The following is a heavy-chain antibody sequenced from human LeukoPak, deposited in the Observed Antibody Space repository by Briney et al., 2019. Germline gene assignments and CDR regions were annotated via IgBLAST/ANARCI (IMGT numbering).Heavy chain of an antibody. J-gene: IGHJ4*02. CDR3: AKRGVVIRVILVGFHKEAYYFDS. CDR2: ISGRGGST. V-gene: IGHV3-23*01. Sequence: GGSLRLSCAVSGITLSNYGMSWVRQAPGKGLEWVAGISGRGGSTNYADSVKGRFTISRDNPKNTLFLQMNSLRAEDTAVYFCAKRGVVIRVILVGFHKEAYYFDSWGQGALVTVSS. D-gene: IGHD3-22*01. CDR1: GITLSNYG.